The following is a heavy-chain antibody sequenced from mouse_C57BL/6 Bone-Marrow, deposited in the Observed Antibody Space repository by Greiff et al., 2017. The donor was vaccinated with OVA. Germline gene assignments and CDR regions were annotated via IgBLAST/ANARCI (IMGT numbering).Heavy chain of an antibody. CDR2: IDPSDSYT. CDR3: ASEEGMVCFDY. CDR1: GYTFTSYW. J-gene: IGHJ2*01. Sequence: QVQLQQPGAELVMPGASVKLSCKASGYTFTSYWMHWVKQRPGQGLEWIGEIDPSDSYTNYNQKFKGKSTLTVDKSSSTAYMQLSSLTSEDSAVYYCASEEGMVCFDYWGQGTTLTVSS. D-gene: IGHD2-10*02. V-gene: IGHV1-69*01.